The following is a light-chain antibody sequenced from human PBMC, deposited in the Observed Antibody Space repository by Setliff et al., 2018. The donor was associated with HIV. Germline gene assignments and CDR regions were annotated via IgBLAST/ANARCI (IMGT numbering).Light chain of an antibody. V-gene: IGKV1-9*01. Sequence: IQLTQSPSFLSASVGDRVTITCRASQGIGNYLAWYQQRPGRGPKLLIYAASTLQGGVPSRFGGSGSGTEFSLTISSLQSEDYATYYCLQLNAYPLTFGGGTKVDIK. J-gene: IGKJ4*01. CDR3: LQLNAYPLT. CDR1: QGIGNY. CDR2: AAS.